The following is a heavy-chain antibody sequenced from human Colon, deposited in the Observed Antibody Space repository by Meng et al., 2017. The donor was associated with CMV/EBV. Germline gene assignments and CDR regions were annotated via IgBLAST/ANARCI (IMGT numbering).Heavy chain of an antibody. Sequence: ASVKVSCKTSGYTFNSYYMHWVRQAPGQGLEWMGWINPKSGVANYAQKFQGRVTPTRDTSISTGYMDVSGLTSDDTAIYYCARGRIGVVGPSPGPDHWGQGALVTVSS. J-gene: IGHJ4*02. V-gene: IGHV1-2*02. CDR1: GYTFNSYY. CDR2: INPKSGVA. CDR3: ARGRIGVVGPSPGPDH. D-gene: IGHD6-19*01.